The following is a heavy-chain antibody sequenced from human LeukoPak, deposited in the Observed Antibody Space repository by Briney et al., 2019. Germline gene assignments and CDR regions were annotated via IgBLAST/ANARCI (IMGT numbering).Heavy chain of an antibody. J-gene: IGHJ6*02. Sequence: GASVKVSCKASGYTFTSYAMNWVRQAPGQGLEWMGWINTNTGNPTYAQGFTGRFVFSLDTSVSTAYLQISSLKAEDTAVYYCTRFAAVPAANYYYYYGMDVWGQGTTVTVSS. V-gene: IGHV7-4-1*02. CDR2: INTNTGNP. CDR3: TRFAAVPAANYYYYYGMDV. CDR1: GYTFTSYA. D-gene: IGHD2-2*01.